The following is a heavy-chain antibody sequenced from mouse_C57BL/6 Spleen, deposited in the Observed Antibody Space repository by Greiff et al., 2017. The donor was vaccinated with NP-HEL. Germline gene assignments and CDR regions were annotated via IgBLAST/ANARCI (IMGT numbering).Heavy chain of an antibody. CDR3: TDYYGSSYVGPYFDV. CDR1: GYTFTDYE. D-gene: IGHD1-1*01. CDR2: IDPETGGT. Sequence: QVQLQQSGAELVRPGASVTLSCKASGYTFTDYEMHWVKQTPVHGLEWIGAIDPETGGTAYNQKFKGKAILTADKSSSTAYMELRSLTSEDSAVYYCTDYYGSSYVGPYFDVWGTGTTVTVSS. V-gene: IGHV1-15*01. J-gene: IGHJ1*03.